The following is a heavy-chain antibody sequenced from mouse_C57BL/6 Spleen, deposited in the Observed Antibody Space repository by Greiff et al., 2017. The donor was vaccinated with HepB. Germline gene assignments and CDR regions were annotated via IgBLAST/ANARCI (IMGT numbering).Heavy chain of an antibody. CDR1: GYSITSGYY. J-gene: IGHJ3*01. CDR2: ISYDGSN. V-gene: IGHV3-6*01. D-gene: IGHD1-1*01. CDR3: ARDTDYYGSFLFAY. Sequence: EVQRVESGPGLVKPSQSLSLTCSVTGYSITSGYYWNWIRQFPGNKLEWMGYISYDGSNNYNPSLKNRISITRDTSKNQFFLKLNSVTTEDTATYYCARDTDYYGSFLFAYWGQGTLVTVSA.